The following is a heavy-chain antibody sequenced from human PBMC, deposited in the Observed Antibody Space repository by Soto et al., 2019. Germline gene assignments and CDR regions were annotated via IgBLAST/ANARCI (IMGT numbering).Heavy chain of an antibody. V-gene: IGHV1-3*01. CDR2: INAGNGNT. CDR1: GYTFTSYA. CDR3: ARDHQGIWEWLSRPTYYYYYMDV. Sequence: ASVKVSCKASGYTFTSYAMHWVRQAPGQRLEWMGWINAGNGNTKYSQKFQGRVTITRDTSASTAYMELSSLRSEDTAVYYCARDHQGIWEWLSRPTYYYYYMDVWGKGTTVTVSS. D-gene: IGHD3-3*01. J-gene: IGHJ6*03.